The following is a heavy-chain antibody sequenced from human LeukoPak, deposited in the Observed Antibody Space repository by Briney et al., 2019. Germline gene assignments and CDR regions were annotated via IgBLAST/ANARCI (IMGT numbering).Heavy chain of an antibody. CDR1: GGTFSSYA. D-gene: IGHD3-3*01. V-gene: IGHV1-69*01. CDR3: ARDQMHNVLRFLEWSGYYYYYMDV. Sequence: GASVKVSCKASGGTFSSYAISWVRQAPGQGLEWMGGIIPIFGTANYAQKFQGRVAITADESTSTAYVELSSLRSEDTAVYYCARDQMHNVLRFLEWSGYYYYYMDVWGKGTTVTVSS. CDR2: IIPIFGTA. J-gene: IGHJ6*03.